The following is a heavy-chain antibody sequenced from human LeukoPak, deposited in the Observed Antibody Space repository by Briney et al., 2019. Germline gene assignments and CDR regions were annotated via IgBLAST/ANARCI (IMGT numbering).Heavy chain of an antibody. CDR2: ISYDGSNE. CDR1: GFTFSSYG. CDR3: ARTLYQARIAHPYYDY. Sequence: PGGSLRLSCAASGFTFSSYGIHCVRQAPGKGLEWVALISYDGSNEYYADSVKGRLTISRDNSKNTLYLQMNSLRAEDTAVYYCARTLYQARIAHPYYDYWGQGTLVTVSS. D-gene: IGHD2/OR15-2a*01. J-gene: IGHJ4*02. V-gene: IGHV3-30*03.